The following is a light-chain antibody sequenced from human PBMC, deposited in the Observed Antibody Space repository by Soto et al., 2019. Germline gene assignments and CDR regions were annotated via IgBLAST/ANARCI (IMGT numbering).Light chain of an antibody. CDR2: KAS. CDR3: QQYYSYPRT. CDR1: QTISSW. J-gene: IGKJ1*01. Sequence: DIQMTQSPSTLSGSVGDRVTITCRASQTISSWLAWYQQKPGKAPKLLIYKASTLASGVPSRFSGSGSGTDFTLTISCLQSEDFATYYCQQYYSYPRTFGQGTKVDI. V-gene: IGKV1-5*03.